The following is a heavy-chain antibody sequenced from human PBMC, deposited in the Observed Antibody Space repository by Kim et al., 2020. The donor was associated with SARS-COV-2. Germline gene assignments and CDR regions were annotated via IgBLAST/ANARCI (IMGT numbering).Heavy chain of an antibody. CDR3: ATLSGFDY. V-gene: IGHV3-23*01. CDR1: GFTFSSYA. CDR2: ICDSGACT. J-gene: IGHJ4*02. Sequence: GGSLRLSCAASGFTFSSYALTWVRQAPGKGLEWVSSICDSGACTYYADSVKDRFTISRDNSKNTLYLQMNSLRAEDTAVYYCATLSGFDYWGQGTLVTVSS.